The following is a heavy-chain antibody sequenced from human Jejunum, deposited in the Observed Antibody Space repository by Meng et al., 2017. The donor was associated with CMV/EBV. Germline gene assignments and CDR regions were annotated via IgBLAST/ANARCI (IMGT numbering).Heavy chain of an antibody. CDR2: IYSGGTA. V-gene: IGHV3-66*02. CDR3: ARQTVVAGSYYGMDV. CDR1: GFTVSSNS. J-gene: IGHJ6*02. Sequence: SGFTVSSNSLSWVRQAPGKGLEWVSIIYSGGTAYYADSVKGRFTISRDNSKNALSLQMGSLRAEDTAAYYCARQTVVAGSYYGMDVWGQGTTVTVSS. D-gene: IGHD2-2*01.